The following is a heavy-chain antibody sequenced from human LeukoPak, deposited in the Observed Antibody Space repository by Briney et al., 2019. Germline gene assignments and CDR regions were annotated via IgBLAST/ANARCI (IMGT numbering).Heavy chain of an antibody. CDR2: MNPNGGNT. CDR3: ARGLEDFWSGYYFPYYYYYGMDV. Sequence: ASVKVSCKASGYTFTSYDINWVRQATGQGLEWMGWMNPNGGNTGYAQKFQGRVTMTRNTSISTAYMELSSLRSEDTAVYYCARGLEDFWSGYYFPYYYYYGMDVWGQGTTVTVSS. V-gene: IGHV1-8*01. J-gene: IGHJ6*02. CDR1: GYTFTSYD. D-gene: IGHD3-3*01.